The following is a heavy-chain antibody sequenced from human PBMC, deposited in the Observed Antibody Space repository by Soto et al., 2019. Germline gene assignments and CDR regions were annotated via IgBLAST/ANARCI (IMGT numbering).Heavy chain of an antibody. V-gene: IGHV1-69*13. D-gene: IGHD5-18*01. CDR3: AIEMDTKKSPSWLDP. Sequence: SVKVSCKASGGTFSSYAISWVRQAPGQGLEWMGGIIPIFGTANYAQKFQGRVTITADESTSTAYMELSSLRSEDTAVYYCAIEMDTKKSPSWLDPWGQGPLVTVSS. CDR2: IIPIFGTA. J-gene: IGHJ5*02. CDR1: GGTFSSYA.